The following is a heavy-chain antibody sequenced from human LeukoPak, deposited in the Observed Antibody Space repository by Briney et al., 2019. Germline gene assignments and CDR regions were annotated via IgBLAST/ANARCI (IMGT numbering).Heavy chain of an antibody. CDR3: ARVPDGYYYDSSGYLGY. Sequence: ASVKVSCKASGYTFTSYGISWVRQAPGQGLEWMGWISAYNGNTNYAQKLQGRVTMTRDMSTSTVYMELSSLRSEDTAVYYCARVPDGYYYDSSGYLGYWGQGTLVTVSS. CDR1: GYTFTSYG. D-gene: IGHD3-22*01. V-gene: IGHV1-18*01. CDR2: ISAYNGNT. J-gene: IGHJ4*02.